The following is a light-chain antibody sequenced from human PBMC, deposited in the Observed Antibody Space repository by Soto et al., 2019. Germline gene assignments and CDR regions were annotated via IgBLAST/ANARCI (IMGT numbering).Light chain of an antibody. Sequence: SALTQPRSVSGSPGQSVTISCTGTSSDVGGYKYVSWYQQHPGKAPKVIIFDVNKRPSGVPGRFSGSKSGNTASLTISGLQTEDDADYYCCSHTGSFYIFGTGTKVTVL. CDR2: DVN. CDR3: CSHTGSFYI. CDR1: SSDVGGYKY. J-gene: IGLJ1*01. V-gene: IGLV2-11*01.